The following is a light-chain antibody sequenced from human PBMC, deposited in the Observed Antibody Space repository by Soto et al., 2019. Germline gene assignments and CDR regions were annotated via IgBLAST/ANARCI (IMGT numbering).Light chain of an antibody. V-gene: IGLV2-23*01. Sequence: QSALTQPASVSGSPGQSITISCTGTSSDVGSYNLVSWYQQHPGKAPKLMIYEGSKRPLGVSNRFSGSKSGNTASLTISGLQAEDEADYYSCSYAGIDVVFGGGTKLTVL. CDR2: EGS. CDR3: CSYAGIDVV. CDR1: SSDVGSYNL. J-gene: IGLJ2*01.